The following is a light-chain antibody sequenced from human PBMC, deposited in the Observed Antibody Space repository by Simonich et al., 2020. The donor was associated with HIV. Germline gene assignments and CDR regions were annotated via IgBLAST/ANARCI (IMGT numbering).Light chain of an antibody. V-gene: IGKV1D-8*03. CDR2: GAS. CDR3: QQYNSYSVT. Sequence: VIWMTQSPSLLSASTGDRVTINCRLSQDISTYLAWYQHKPGKAPELLIYGASTLQTGVPSRFSGSGSGTNFTLTISSLQPDDFATYYCQQYNSYSVTFGGGTKVEIK. J-gene: IGKJ4*01. CDR1: QDISTY.